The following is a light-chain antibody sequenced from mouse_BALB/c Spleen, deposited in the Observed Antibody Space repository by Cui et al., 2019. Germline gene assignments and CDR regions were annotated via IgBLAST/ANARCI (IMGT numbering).Light chain of an antibody. Sequence: QIVLTQSPAIMSASLGEELTLTCSAGSSVSYMHWYQQKSGTSPKLLIYSTSNLASGVPSRFSGSGSGTFYSLTISSVEAEDAADYYCHQWSSYPWTFGGGTKLEIK. V-gene: IGKV4-80*01. CDR1: SSVSY. CDR2: STS. CDR3: HQWSSYPWT. J-gene: IGKJ1*01.